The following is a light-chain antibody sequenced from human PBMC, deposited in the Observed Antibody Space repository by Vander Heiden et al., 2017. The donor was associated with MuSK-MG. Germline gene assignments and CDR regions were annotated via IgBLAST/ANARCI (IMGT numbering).Light chain of an antibody. CDR3: QQRSNCPMT. CDR1: QSVSTY. V-gene: IGKV3-11*01. CDR2: DTS. Sequence: EIVLTQSPATLSLSPGEGASLSCRTSQSVSTYLAWYQQKPGQPPRLLIYDTSRRAAGIPARFSGSGSGTDFTLTISSLEPEDFAVYYCQQRSNCPMTFGQGTKLDIK. J-gene: IGKJ2*01.